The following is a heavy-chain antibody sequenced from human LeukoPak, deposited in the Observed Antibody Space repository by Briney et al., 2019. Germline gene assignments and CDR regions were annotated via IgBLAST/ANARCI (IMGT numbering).Heavy chain of an antibody. CDR2: IWYGGSNK. Sequence: GGSLRLSCAASGFTFSSYGMHWVRQAPGKGLEWVAVIWYGGSNKYYADSVKGRFTISRDNSKNTLYLQMNSLRAEDTAVYYCARDSSSWYVGGDYWGQGTLVTVSS. V-gene: IGHV3-33*01. CDR3: ARDSSSWYVGGDY. CDR1: GFTFSSYG. D-gene: IGHD6-13*01. J-gene: IGHJ4*02.